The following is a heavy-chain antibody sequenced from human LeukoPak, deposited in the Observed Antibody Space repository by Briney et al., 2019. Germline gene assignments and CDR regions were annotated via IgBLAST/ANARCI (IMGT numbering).Heavy chain of an antibody. V-gene: IGHV3-21*01. J-gene: IGHJ6*02. D-gene: IGHD6-13*01. CDR1: GFTFSSYS. Sequence: PGGSLRLSCAASGFTFSSYSMNWVRQAPGKGLEWVSSISSSSSYIYYADSVKGRFTISRDNAKNSLYLQMNSLRAEDTAVCYCVRAAAVLEAPNYYYYYGMDVWGQGTTVTVSS. CDR2: ISSSSSYI. CDR3: VRAAAVLEAPNYYYYYGMDV.